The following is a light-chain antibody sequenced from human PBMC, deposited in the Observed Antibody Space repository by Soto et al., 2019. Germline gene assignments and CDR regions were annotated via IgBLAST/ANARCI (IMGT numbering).Light chain of an antibody. CDR3: QQSYSTPWT. J-gene: IGKJ1*01. CDR1: QSISSY. V-gene: IGKV1-39*01. Sequence: DIQMTQSPSSLSASVGDRVTITCRASQSISSYFNWYQQKPGKAPKLLIYAASSLQSGVPSRFSGSGSGTDFTLTISSLLPEDFATYYFQQSYSTPWTFGQGTKVEIK. CDR2: AAS.